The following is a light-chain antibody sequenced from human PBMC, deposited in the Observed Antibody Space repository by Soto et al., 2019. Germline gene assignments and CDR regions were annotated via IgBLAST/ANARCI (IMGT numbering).Light chain of an antibody. CDR1: QGIRNA. V-gene: IGKV1-17*01. CDR3: LQHNSYTVT. J-gene: IGKJ4*01. CDR2: AVS. Sequence: DIQMTQSPSSLSASVGDRVTITCRASQGIRNALGWYQQKPGKAPKRLIYAVSSLQSGVPSRFSGSGSGTEFTLTISSLQPEDFATYYCLQHNSYTVTFGGGTKVENK.